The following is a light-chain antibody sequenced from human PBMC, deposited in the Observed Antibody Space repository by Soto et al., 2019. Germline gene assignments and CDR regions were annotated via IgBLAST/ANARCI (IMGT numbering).Light chain of an antibody. CDR2: WAS. Sequence: DIVMTQSPDSLAVSLGERATINCKSSQSVLYSSNNKNYLAWYQQKPGQPPKLLIYWASTRESGVPDRFSGSGSGTDFTLTISSLQAEDVAAYYCHQYYSPPWTFGQGTKVEIK. V-gene: IGKV4-1*01. J-gene: IGKJ1*01. CDR3: HQYYSPPWT. CDR1: QSVLYSSNNKNY.